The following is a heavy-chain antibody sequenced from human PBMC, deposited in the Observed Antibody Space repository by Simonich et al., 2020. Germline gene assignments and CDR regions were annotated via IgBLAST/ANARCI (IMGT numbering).Heavy chain of an antibody. V-gene: IGHV3-23*01. Sequence: EVQLLESGGGLVQPGGSLRLSCAASGFTFSSYAMSWVRQAPGKGLDWVSAISGSGGSTYSADSVKGRFTISRDNSKNTLYLQMNSLRAEDTAVYYCAKDSSLVGATDWFDPWGQGTLVTVSS. J-gene: IGHJ5*02. D-gene: IGHD1-26*01. CDR1: GFTFSSYA. CDR2: ISGSGGST. CDR3: AKDSSLVGATDWFDP.